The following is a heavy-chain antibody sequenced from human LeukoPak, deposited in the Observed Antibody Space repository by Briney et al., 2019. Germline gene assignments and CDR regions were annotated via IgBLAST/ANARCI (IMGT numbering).Heavy chain of an antibody. CDR1: GYTFTSYD. CDR3: ARYNWSDVGQDY. V-gene: IGHV1-8*01. D-gene: IGHD1-1*01. Sequence: ASVKVSCKASGYTFTSYDINWVRQATGQGLEWMGWMNPNSGNTGYAQKFQGRVTMTRNTSISTAYMELSSLRSEDTAVYYCARYNWSDVGQDYWGQGTLVTVSS. CDR2: MNPNSGNT. J-gene: IGHJ4*02.